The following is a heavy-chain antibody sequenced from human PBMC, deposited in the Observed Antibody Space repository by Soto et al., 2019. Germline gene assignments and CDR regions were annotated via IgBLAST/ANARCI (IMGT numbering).Heavy chain of an antibody. CDR1: GFTVSSKY. Sequence: GGSLRLSCAASGFTVSSKYMTWVRQAPGKGLVWVSLIQSGGTTYYADSVKGRFTISRDTSENTLHLQMDSLRVEDTAVYYCARDDVLCDGGRCYGIPLDVWGQGTTVTVSS. CDR3: ARDDVLCDGGRCYGIPLDV. CDR2: IQSGGTT. D-gene: IGHD2-15*01. V-gene: IGHV3-66*01. J-gene: IGHJ6*02.